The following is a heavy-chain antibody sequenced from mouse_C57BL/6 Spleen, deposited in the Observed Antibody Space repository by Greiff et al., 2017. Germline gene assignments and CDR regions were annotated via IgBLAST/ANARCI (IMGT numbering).Heavy chain of an antibody. CDR3: AAEWLDYDEGDWYFDV. D-gene: IGHD2-4*01. CDR1: GYNFTDHT. CDR2: IYPRDGRT. J-gene: IGHJ1*03. Sequence: QVQLQQSDAELVKPGASVKISCKVSGYNFTDHTIHWMKQRPEQGLEWIGYIYPRDGRTKYNEQFKGKATLTADTSSSTAYMQLNSLTSEDSAVDYCAAEWLDYDEGDWYFDVWGTGTTVTVSS. V-gene: IGHV1-78*01.